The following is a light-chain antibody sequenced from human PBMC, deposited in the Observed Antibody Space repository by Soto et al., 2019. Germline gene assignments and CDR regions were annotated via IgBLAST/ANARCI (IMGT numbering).Light chain of an antibody. CDR2: AAS. CDR1: QRISNY. Sequence: DIQMTQSPSSLSASVGDRVTITCRASQRISNYLNWYQQKPGKAPKVLIYAASSLQSGVPSRFSGSGAGTDFTLTISSLQPEDFATYYCQRTYSNILTFGPGNKVDI. V-gene: IGKV1-39*01. J-gene: IGKJ3*01. CDR3: QRTYSNILT.